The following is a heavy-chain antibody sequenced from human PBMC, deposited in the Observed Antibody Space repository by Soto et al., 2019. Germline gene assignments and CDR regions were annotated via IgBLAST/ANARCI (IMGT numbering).Heavy chain of an antibody. Sequence: ASVKVSCKVSGYTLTELSMHWVRRAPGKGLEWMGGFDPEDGETIYAQKFQGRVTITADESTSTAYMELSSLRSEDTAVYYCARGFKDVTIFGVVINWFDPWGQGTLVTVSS. CDR3: ARGFKDVTIFGVVINWFDP. D-gene: IGHD3-3*01. CDR1: GYTLTELS. J-gene: IGHJ5*02. CDR2: FDPEDGET. V-gene: IGHV1-24*01.